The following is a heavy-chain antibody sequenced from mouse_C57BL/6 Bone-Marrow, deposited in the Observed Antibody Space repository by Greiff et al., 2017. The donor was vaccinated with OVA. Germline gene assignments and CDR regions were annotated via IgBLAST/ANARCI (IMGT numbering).Heavy chain of an antibody. Sequence: VQLQQPGAELVKPGASVKLSCKASGYTFTSYWMQWVKQRPGLGLEWIGEIDPSDSYTNYNQKFKGKATLTVDTSSSTAYMQLSSLTSEDSAVYYCARSDYGSSYWYFDVWGTGTTVTVSS. CDR2: IDPSDSYT. CDR3: ARSDYGSSYWYFDV. J-gene: IGHJ1*03. CDR1: GYTFTSYW. D-gene: IGHD1-1*01. V-gene: IGHV1-50*01.